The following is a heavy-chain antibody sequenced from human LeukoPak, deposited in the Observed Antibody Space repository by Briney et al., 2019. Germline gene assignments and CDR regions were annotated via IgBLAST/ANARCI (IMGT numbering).Heavy chain of an antibody. V-gene: IGHV3-33*01. Sequence: GGSLRLPCAASGFTFSSYGMHWVRQAPGKGLEWVAVISYDGSNKYYADSVKGRFTISRDNSENTLYLQMNSLRAEDTAVYYCWRDLCSSCYIDDWGQGTMVTVSS. CDR1: GFTFSSYG. J-gene: IGHJ4*01. CDR3: WRDLCSSCYIDD. D-gene: IGHD6-13*01. CDR2: ISYDGSNK.